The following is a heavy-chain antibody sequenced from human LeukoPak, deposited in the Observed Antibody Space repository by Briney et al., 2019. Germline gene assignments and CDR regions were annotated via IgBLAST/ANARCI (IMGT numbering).Heavy chain of an antibody. Sequence: GGSLRLSCAASGFTFSSYWMSWVRQAPGKGLEWVANIKQDGSEKYYVDSVKGRFTISRDNAKNSLYLQMNSLRAEDTAVYYCASLGSVGATWLNYWGQGTLVTVSS. CDR3: ASLGSVGATWLNY. CDR1: GFTFSSYW. CDR2: IKQDGSEK. J-gene: IGHJ4*02. V-gene: IGHV3-7*01. D-gene: IGHD1-26*01.